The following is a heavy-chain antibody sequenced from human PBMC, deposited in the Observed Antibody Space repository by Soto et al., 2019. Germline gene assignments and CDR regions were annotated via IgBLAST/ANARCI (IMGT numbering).Heavy chain of an antibody. V-gene: IGHV3-7*03. CDR2: IKCDGSEK. D-gene: IGHD2-15*01. J-gene: IGHJ5*02. CDR1: GFTFSSSW. Sequence: EESLRLSCAASGFTFSSSWMHWVCQAPEKGLEWVADIKCDGSEKYYVDSVKGRLTISRDNAKNSLYLQVSSLRAEDMTVYYCVRGYCSGGSCATSCHNWFDPWGQGTLVTVSS. CDR3: VRGYCSGGSCATSCHNWFDP.